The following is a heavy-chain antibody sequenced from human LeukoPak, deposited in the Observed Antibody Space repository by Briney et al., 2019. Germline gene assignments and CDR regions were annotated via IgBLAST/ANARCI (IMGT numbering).Heavy chain of an antibody. Sequence: PGGSLRLSCVASGFSFSTYTMNWVRQAPGKGLEWVSGISGSGGSTYYADSVKGRFTISRDNSKNTLYLQMNSLRAEDTAVYYCAQWLRYSGSYFDYWGQGTLVTVSS. V-gene: IGHV3-23*01. D-gene: IGHD1-26*01. CDR1: GFSFSTYT. CDR3: AQWLRYSGSYFDY. J-gene: IGHJ4*02. CDR2: ISGSGGST.